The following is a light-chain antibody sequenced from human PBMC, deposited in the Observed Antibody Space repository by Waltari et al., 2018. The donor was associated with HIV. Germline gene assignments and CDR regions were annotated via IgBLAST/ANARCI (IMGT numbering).Light chain of an antibody. V-gene: IGLV1-44*01. CDR1: PSNIGTNN. J-gene: IGLJ1*01. CDR2: SSH. CDR3: ATWDDSLNGYV. Sequence: QSVLTQPASASGTPGQRVTISCSGSPSNIGTNNVNWYQQFPGAAPKLLIYSSHQRPSGVPDRFSGSKSDTSASLAISGLQSEDEGDYYCATWDDSLNGYVFGPGTKVTVL.